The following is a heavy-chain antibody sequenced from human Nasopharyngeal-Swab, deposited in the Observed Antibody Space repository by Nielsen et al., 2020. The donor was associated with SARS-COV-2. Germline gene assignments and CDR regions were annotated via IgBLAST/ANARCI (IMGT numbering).Heavy chain of an antibody. D-gene: IGHD3-16*01. V-gene: IGHV3-30-3*01. CDR3: ARDRAYDYVWGSPRGDAFDI. CDR1: GFTFSSYA. CDR2: ISYDGSNK. Sequence: GESLKISCAASGFTFSSYAMHWVRQAPGKGLEWVAVISYDGSNKYYADSVKGQFTISRDNSKNTLYLQMNSLRAEDTAVYYCARDRAYDYVWGSPRGDAFDIWGQGTMVTVSS. J-gene: IGHJ3*02.